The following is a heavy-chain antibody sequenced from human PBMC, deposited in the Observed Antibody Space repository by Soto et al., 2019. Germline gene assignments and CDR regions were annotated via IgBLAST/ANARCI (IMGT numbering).Heavy chain of an antibody. J-gene: IGHJ6*02. CDR2: IYYSGST. Sequence: PSETLSLNCTVSGGSISGYYWTWIRQPPGRGLEWIGNIYYSGSTNYNPSLESRVTMSVDTSKNQFSLKLSSVTAADTAVYYCARAIFAFGDYYFGMDVWGQGTTVTVSS. D-gene: IGHD3-10*01. V-gene: IGHV4-59*01. CDR3: ARAIFAFGDYYFGMDV. CDR1: GGSISGYY.